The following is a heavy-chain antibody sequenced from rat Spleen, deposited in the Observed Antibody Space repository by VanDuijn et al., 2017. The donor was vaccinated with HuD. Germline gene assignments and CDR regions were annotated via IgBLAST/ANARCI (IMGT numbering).Heavy chain of an antibody. J-gene: IGHJ2*01. V-gene: IGHV2S8*01. D-gene: IGHD1-12*03. Sequence: QVQLKESGPGLVQPSQTLSLTCTVSGFSLSSNGVSWVRQPPGKGLEWIAAVSSGGTTYYNSGLKSRLSISRETSKSQVFLKMNSLQTEDTATYYCASDGYYHTPFDYWGQGVMVTVSS. CDR2: VSSGGTT. CDR3: ASDGYYHTPFDY. CDR1: GFSLSSNG.